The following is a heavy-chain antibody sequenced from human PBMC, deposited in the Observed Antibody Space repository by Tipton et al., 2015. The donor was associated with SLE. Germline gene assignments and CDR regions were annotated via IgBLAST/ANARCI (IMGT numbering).Heavy chain of an antibody. CDR1: GGSISRSSYY. D-gene: IGHD3-3*01. J-gene: IGHJ4*02. CDR2: IYYSGST. Sequence: TLSLTCTGSGGSISRSSYYWGWIRQPPGKGLEWIGSIYYSGSTYYNPSLKSRVTISVDTSKNQFSLKLSSVTAADTAVYYCARGLRITIFGVVNRFGYWGQGTLVTVSS. V-gene: IGHV4-39*07. CDR3: ARGLRITIFGVVNRFGY.